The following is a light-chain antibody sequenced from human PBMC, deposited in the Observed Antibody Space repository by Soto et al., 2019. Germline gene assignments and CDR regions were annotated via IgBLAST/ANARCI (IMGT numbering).Light chain of an antibody. CDR2: GAS. J-gene: IGKJ5*01. Sequence: ETVMTQSPATLSVSPGERATLSCRASQSVSNNYLAWYQQKPGQAPRLLIYGASTRATGIPARFSGSGSGTEFTLTISSLQSEDFAVYYCQQYNNWPPITFGQGTRLEIK. CDR3: QQYNNWPPIT. CDR1: QSVSNN. V-gene: IGKV3-15*01.